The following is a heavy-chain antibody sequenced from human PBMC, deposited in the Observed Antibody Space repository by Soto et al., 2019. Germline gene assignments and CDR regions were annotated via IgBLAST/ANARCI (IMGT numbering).Heavy chain of an antibody. CDR2: IYYSGST. CDR1: GGSVSSGSYY. D-gene: IGHD5-18*01. J-gene: IGHJ5*02. V-gene: IGHV4-61*01. CDR3: ARVEYSYGFGWFDP. Sequence: LSLTCTVSGGSVSSGSYYWSWIRQPPGKGLEWIGYIYYSGSTNYNPSLKSRVTISVDTSKNQFSLKLSSVTAADTAVYYCARVEYSYGFGWFDPWGQGTLVTVSS.